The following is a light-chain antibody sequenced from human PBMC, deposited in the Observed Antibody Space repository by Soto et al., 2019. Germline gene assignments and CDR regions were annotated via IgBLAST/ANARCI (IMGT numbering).Light chain of an antibody. Sequence: EIVLTQSPGTLSLSPGERATLFCRASQSVSSSYLACYQQTPGQAPRLLIYAASSRATGIPDRFSGRRSGTDFTPTISKLANEDFAVYYCPQYGSSPWTFGQGTKVDIK. CDR2: AAS. CDR1: QSVSSSY. J-gene: IGKJ1*01. V-gene: IGKV3-20*01. CDR3: PQYGSSPWT.